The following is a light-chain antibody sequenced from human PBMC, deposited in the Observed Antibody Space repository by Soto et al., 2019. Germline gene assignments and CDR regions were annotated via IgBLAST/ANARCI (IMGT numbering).Light chain of an antibody. CDR2: LTS. CDR3: QQYGRSPT. CDR1: QALNTR. Sequence: EIVLTQSPATLSAFPGDRVTLSCRASQALNTRLAWYQHKPGQAPRLLIYLTSNRAAGVPARFSGSGSGTDFTLTISRLEPEDFVVYYCQQYGRSPTFGQGTKVDIK. J-gene: IGKJ1*01. V-gene: IGKV3-20*01.